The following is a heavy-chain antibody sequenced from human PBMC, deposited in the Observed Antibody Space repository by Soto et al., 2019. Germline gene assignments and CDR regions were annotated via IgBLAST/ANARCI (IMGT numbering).Heavy chain of an antibody. CDR1: NRSISTSGYY. CDR3: VSGYPWVIFDY. CDR2: IHYSGSA. Sequence: QLQLQASGPGLVKPSETMSLTCTITNRSISTSGYYWRWIRQPPGKGLEWIGNIHYSGSASSNQSLKRRVTIAVDTSKIQFPLTLCSVTAADTAVYICVSGYPWVIFDYWWQGTLVTVSS. J-gene: IGHJ4*02. D-gene: IGHD5-18*01. V-gene: IGHV4-39*01.